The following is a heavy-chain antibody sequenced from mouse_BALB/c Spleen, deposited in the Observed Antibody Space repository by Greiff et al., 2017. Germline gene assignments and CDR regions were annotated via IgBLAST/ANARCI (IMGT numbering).Heavy chain of an antibody. J-gene: IGHJ2*01. CDR2: IYPGSGNT. Sequence: VQLQQSGAELVKPGASVKLSCKASGYTFTSYDINWVKQRTGQGLEWIGEIYPGSGNTYYNEKFKGKATLTADKSSSTAYMQLSSLTSEDSAVYFCARRGFDYWGQGTTLTVSS. CDR1: GYTFTSYD. CDR3: ARRGFDY. V-gene: IGHV1-81*01.